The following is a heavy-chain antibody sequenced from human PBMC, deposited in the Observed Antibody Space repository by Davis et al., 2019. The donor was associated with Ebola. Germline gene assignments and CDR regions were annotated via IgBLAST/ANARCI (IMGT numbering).Heavy chain of an antibody. CDR3: ARVHLGYCSSTSCYRRILDP. V-gene: IGHV1-18*04. Sequence: ASVKVSCKASGYTFTSYGISWVRQAPGQGLEWMGWISAYNGNTNYAQKLQGRVTMTTDTSTSTAYMELRSLRSDDTAVYYCARVHLGYCSSTSCYRRILDPWGQGTLVTVSS. CDR2: ISAYNGNT. D-gene: IGHD2-2*01. J-gene: IGHJ5*02. CDR1: GYTFTSYG.